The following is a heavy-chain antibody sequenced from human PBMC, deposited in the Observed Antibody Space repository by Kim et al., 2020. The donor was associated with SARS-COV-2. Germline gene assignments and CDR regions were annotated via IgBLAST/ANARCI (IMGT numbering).Heavy chain of an antibody. V-gene: IGHV4-34*01. CDR2: INHSGST. J-gene: IGHJ4*02. D-gene: IGHD4-17*01. CDR1: GGSFSGYY. Sequence: SETLSLTCAVYGGSFSGYYWSWIRQPPGKGLEWIGEINHSGSTNYNPSLKSRVTISVDTSKNQFSLKLSSVTAADTAVYYCARGPPSTGFDYWGQGTLVTVSS. CDR3: ARGPPSTGFDY.